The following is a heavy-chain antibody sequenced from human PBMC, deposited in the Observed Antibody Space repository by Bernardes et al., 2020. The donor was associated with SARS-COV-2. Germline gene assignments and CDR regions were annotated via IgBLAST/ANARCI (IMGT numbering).Heavy chain of an antibody. J-gene: IGHJ6*02. Sequence: GGSLRLSCAASAFDISDFDIHWVRQASGIGLEWVGRIKTKLETNATAYAAPVRGRFTLSRDDADNTAYLQMHSLKTEDTAVYYCIRRRNTFLHGMDVWGQGTTVTVSS. CDR3: IRRRNTFLHGMDV. V-gene: IGHV3-73*01. CDR2: IKTKLETNAT. CDR1: AFDISDFD.